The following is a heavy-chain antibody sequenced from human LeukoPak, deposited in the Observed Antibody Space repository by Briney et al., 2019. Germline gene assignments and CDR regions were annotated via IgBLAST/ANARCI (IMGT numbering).Heavy chain of an antibody. J-gene: IGHJ6*02. D-gene: IGHD4-11*01. Sequence: PGTSLRLSCTASGFTFAGYGMHWVRQAPGKGLEWVAVISYDGSNKYYADSVKGRFTISRDNSKNTLYLQMNSLRAEDTAVYYCATGRLPDYYYGMDVWGQGTTVTVSS. CDR3: ATGRLPDYYYGMDV. CDR2: ISYDGSNK. CDR1: GFTFAGYG. V-gene: IGHV3-30*03.